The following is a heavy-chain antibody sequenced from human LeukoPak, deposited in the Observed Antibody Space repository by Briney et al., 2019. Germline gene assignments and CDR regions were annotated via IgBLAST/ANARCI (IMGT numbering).Heavy chain of an antibody. Sequence: SETLSLTCTVSGGSISSYYWSWIQQPPGKGLEWIGYIYYSGSTNYNPSLKSRVTISVDTSKNQFSLKLSSVTAADTAVYYCATITKDSSGYYYVGYWGQGTLVTVSS. CDR1: GGSISSYY. CDR2: IYYSGST. J-gene: IGHJ4*02. V-gene: IGHV4-59*01. D-gene: IGHD3-22*01. CDR3: ATITKDSSGYYYVGY.